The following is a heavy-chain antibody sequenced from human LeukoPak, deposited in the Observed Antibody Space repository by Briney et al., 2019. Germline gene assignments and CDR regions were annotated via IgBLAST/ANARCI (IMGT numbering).Heavy chain of an antibody. Sequence: SETLSLTCAVYGGSFSGYYWSWIRQPPGKGLEWIGEINHSGSTNYNPSLKSRVTISVDTSKNQFSLKLSSVTAADTAVYYCARITLVVAGRAWWYYGMDVWGQGTTVTVSS. CDR2: INHSGST. CDR3: ARITLVVAGRAWWYYGMDV. V-gene: IGHV4-34*01. D-gene: IGHD6-19*01. CDR1: GGSFSGYY. J-gene: IGHJ6*02.